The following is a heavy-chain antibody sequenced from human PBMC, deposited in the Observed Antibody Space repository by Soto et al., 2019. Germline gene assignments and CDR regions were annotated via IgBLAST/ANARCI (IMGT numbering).Heavy chain of an antibody. CDR2: IAVGNGNT. CDR3: AAEVLRFLGRDYYYYYGMDV. Sequence: SVKVSCKASGFTFTSSAVQWVRQARGQRLEWIGWIAVGNGNTNYAQKFQERVTITRDMSTSTAYMQLSSLRSEDTAVYYCAAEVLRFLGRDYYYYYGMDVWGQGTTVTLSS. J-gene: IGHJ6*02. D-gene: IGHD3-3*01. CDR1: GFTFTSSA. V-gene: IGHV1-58*01.